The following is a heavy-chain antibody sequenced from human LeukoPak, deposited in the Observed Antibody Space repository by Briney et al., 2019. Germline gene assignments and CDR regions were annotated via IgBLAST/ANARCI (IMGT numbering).Heavy chain of an antibody. D-gene: IGHD3-3*01. CDR1: GFTFSSYS. V-gene: IGHV3-48*01. CDR3: ARDRRRFLEWLLYDY. J-gene: IGHJ4*02. CDR2: ISSSSSTI. Sequence: PGGSLRLSCAASGFTFSSYSMNWVRQAPGKGLEWVSYISSSSSTIYYADSVKGRFTISRDNAKNSLYLQMNSLRAEDTAVYYCARDRRRFLEWLLYDYWGQGTLVTVSS.